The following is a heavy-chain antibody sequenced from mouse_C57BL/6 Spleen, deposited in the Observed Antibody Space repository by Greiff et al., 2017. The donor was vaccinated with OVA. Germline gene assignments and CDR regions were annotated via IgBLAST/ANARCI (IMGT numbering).Heavy chain of an antibody. CDR1: GYTFTSYG. J-gene: IGHJ4*01. Sequence: QVQLQQSGAELARPGASVKLSCKASGYTFTSYGISWVKQRTGQGLEWIGEIYPRSGNTYYNEKFKGKATLTADKSSSTAYMELRSLTSEDSAVYFCARCDYDGYYYAMDYWGQGTSVTVSS. CDR3: ARCDYDGYYYAMDY. V-gene: IGHV1-81*01. CDR2: IYPRSGNT. D-gene: IGHD2-4*01.